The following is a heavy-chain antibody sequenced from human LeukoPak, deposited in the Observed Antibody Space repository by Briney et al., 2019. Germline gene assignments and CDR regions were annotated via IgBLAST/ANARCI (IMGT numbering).Heavy chain of an antibody. CDR3: AGRPDTAMVPIFDY. D-gene: IGHD5-18*01. V-gene: IGHV1-2*02. Sequence: RTSVKVSCKASGYTFIGYYMHWVRQAPGQGLEWMGWINPNSGGTKYAQKFQGRVTMTRDTSISTAYMELSRLRSDDTAVYFCAGRPDTAMVPIFDYWGQGTLVTISS. CDR2: INPNSGGT. CDR1: GYTFIGYY. J-gene: IGHJ4*02.